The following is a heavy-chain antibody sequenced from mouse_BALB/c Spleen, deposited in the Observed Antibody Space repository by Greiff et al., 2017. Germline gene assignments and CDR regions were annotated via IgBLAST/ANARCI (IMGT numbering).Heavy chain of an antibody. D-gene: IGHD2-4*01. CDR1: GFSLTSYG. J-gene: IGHJ3*01. V-gene: IGHV2-6-2*01. CDR3: ARHYDYDGAWFAY. Sequence: VQLVESGPDLVAPSQSLSITCTVSGFSLTSYGVHWVRQPPGKGLEWLVVIWSDGSTTYNSALKSRLSISKDNSKSQVFLKMNSLQTDDTAMYYCARHYDYDGAWFAYWGQGTLVTVSA. CDR2: IWSDGST.